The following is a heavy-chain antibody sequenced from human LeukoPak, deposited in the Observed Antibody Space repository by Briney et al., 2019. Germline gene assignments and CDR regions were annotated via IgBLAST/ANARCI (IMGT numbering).Heavy chain of an antibody. CDR1: GFTFSDFY. Sequence: PGGSLRLSCAASGFTFSDFYMSWIRQAPGKRLEWLSYISGSGRTIYYADSVKGRFTISRDNAKNSLYLLMDGLRVEDTALYYCARAGIAARPGGTINDYWGQGTLVTVSS. D-gene: IGHD6-6*01. V-gene: IGHV3-11*01. CDR2: ISGSGRTI. J-gene: IGHJ4*02. CDR3: ARAGIAARPGGTINDY.